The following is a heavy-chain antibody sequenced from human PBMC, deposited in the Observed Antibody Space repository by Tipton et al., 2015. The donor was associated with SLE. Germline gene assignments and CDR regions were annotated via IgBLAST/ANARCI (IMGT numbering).Heavy chain of an antibody. V-gene: IGHV3-33*08. CDR1: GFTFRSYG. CDR3: ARDNSITGSFYYFYMDV. Sequence: SLRLSCAASGFTFRSYGMHWVRQAPGKGLEWVAVMWYDGTNKYYADSVTGRFTVSRDASQNTLYLQMNSLRAEDTAVYYCARDNSITGSFYYFYMDVWGKGTTVTISS. D-gene: IGHD1-20*01. J-gene: IGHJ6*03. CDR2: MWYDGTNK.